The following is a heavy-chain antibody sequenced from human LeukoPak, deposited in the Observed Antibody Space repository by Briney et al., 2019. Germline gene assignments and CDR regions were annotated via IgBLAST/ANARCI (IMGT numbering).Heavy chain of an antibody. D-gene: IGHD6-13*01. V-gene: IGHV1-46*01. CDR1: GYTFTGYY. J-gene: IGHJ4*02. CDR2: INPSGGST. Sequence: ASVKVSCKASGYTFTGYYMHWVRQAPGQGLEWMGIINPSGGSTSYAQKFQGRVTMTRDMSTSTVYMELSSLRSEDTAVYYCARDPRYSSSWYLGGYFDYWGQGTLVTVSS. CDR3: ARDPRYSSSWYLGGYFDY.